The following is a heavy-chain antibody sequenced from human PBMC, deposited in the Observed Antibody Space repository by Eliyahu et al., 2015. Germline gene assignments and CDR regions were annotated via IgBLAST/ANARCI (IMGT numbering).Heavy chain of an antibody. D-gene: IGHD5-18*01. CDR2: IWYDGSNK. V-gene: IGHV3-33*01. Sequence: QVQLVESGGGVVQPGRSLXLXXTASGYIFSSYAMHWVRQAPGKGLEWVALIWYDGSNKYYADSVKGRFTISRDDSKNTLYLQMDSLRAEDTAVYYCVRERDTAFSDYWGQGTLVTVSS. J-gene: IGHJ4*02. CDR3: VRERDTAFSDY. CDR1: GYIFSSYA.